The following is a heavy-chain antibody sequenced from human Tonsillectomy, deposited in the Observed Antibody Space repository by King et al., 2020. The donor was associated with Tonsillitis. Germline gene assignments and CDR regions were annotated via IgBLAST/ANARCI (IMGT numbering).Heavy chain of an antibody. J-gene: IGHJ5*02. CDR2: IYYSGST. D-gene: IGHD3-10*01. Sequence: QLQESGPGLVKPSETLSLTCTVSGGSISSSSYYWGWIRQPPGKGLEWIGSIYYSGSTYYNPSLKSRVTISVDTSKNQFSLKLSSVTAADTAVYYCARVGLLWFRFDPWGQGTLVTVSS. CDR1: GGSISSSSYY. CDR3: ARVGLLWFRFDP. V-gene: IGHV4-39*01.